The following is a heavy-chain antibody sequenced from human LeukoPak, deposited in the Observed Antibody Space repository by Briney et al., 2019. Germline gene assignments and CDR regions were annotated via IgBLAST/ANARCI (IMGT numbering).Heavy chain of an antibody. CDR2: TYYRSKWYN. CDR1: GDSVSSNSAA. V-gene: IGHV6-1*01. D-gene: IGHD1-1*01. Sequence: SQTLSLTCAISGDSVSSNSAAWNWIRQSPSRGLEWLGRTYYRSKWYNDYAVSMKSRITINPDTSKNQFSLQLNSVTPEDTAVYYCARETKTGLLAFDAFDIWGQGTMVTVSS. CDR3: ARETKTGLLAFDAFDI. J-gene: IGHJ3*02.